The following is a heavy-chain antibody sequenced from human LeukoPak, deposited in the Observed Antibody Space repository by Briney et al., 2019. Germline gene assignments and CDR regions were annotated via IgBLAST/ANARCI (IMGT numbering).Heavy chain of an antibody. CDR3: ARGIGSTSCFDY. Sequence: SETLSLTCTVSGGSISSYYWSWIRQPAGKGLEWTGRIYTSGSTNYNPSLKSRVTMSVDTSKNKFSLKLSSVTAADTAVYYCARGIGSTSCFDYWGQGTLVTVSS. D-gene: IGHD2-2*01. CDR1: GGSISSYY. J-gene: IGHJ4*02. V-gene: IGHV4-4*07. CDR2: IYTSGST.